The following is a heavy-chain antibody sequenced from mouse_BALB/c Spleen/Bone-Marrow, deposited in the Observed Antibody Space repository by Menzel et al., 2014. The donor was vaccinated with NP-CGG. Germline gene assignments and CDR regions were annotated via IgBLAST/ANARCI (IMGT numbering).Heavy chain of an antibody. CDR3: AGEKYGIYYAMDY. V-gene: IGHV2-6-7*01. CDR1: GFSLTGFG. D-gene: IGHD2-10*02. CDR2: IWGDGTT. J-gene: IGHJ4*01. Sequence: VKLVESGPGLVAPSQSLSITCTVSGFSLTGFGINWIRQPPGKGLEWLGMIWGDGTTDYNSALKSRLSINKDNSKSQVFLKMNSLQAGDAARYYCAGEKYGIYYAMDYWGQGTSVTIAS.